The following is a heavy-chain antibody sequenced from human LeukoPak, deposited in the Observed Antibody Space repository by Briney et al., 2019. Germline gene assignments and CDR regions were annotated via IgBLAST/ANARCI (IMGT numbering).Heavy chain of an antibody. CDR1: GYTFTNYG. Sequence: ASVKVSCKASGYTFTNYGIIWVRQAPGQGLEWMGWISAYNGNTNYAQKLQGRVTMTTDTSTSTAYMEVRSLRSDDTAVYYCARETGSYKGNYFDYWGQGTLVTVSS. J-gene: IGHJ4*02. CDR2: ISAYNGNT. D-gene: IGHD3-9*01. CDR3: ARETGSYKGNYFDY. V-gene: IGHV1-18*04.